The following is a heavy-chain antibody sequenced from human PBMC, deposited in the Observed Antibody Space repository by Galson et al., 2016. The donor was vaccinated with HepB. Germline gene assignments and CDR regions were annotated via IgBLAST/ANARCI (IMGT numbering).Heavy chain of an antibody. Sequence: SLRLSCAASGFTLGNYWMNWARQAPGKGLEWSANIKKDGSEINYVDSVKGRFTISRDNAKNSLYLQMNSLRAEDPALYYCTRNFDLWGRGTQVTVSS. J-gene: IGHJ2*01. V-gene: IGHV3-7*04. CDR2: IKKDGSEI. CDR3: TRNFDL. CDR1: GFTLGNYW.